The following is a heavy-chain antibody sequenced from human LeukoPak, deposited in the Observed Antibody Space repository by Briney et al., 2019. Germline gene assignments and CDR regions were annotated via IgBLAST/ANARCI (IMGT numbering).Heavy chain of an antibody. V-gene: IGHV4-30-4*01. CDR1: GGFISSVDYF. Sequence: SETLSLTCTVSGGFISSVDYFCSWICQPPGKVLEWIGYIYSRWSTYYNPSLKSRVTISVDTSKNQFSLKLSSVTAADTAVYYCAKRGGDGVDYWGQGTLVTVSS. CDR3: AKRGGDGVDY. CDR2: IYSRWST. J-gene: IGHJ4*02. D-gene: IGHD3-16*01.